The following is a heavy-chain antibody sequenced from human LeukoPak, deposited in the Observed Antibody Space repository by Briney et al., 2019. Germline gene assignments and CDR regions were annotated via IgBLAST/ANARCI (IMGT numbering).Heavy chain of an antibody. CDR3: ARALEGGGYLGY. Sequence: PGGSLRLSCAASGFTFSSYGMHWVRQAPGKGLERVAVIWYDGSNKYYADSVEGRFTISRDNSKNTLYLQMNSLRAEDTAVYYCARALEGGGYLGYWGQGTLVTVSS. CDR2: IWYDGSNK. V-gene: IGHV3-33*01. D-gene: IGHD2-15*01. CDR1: GFTFSSYG. J-gene: IGHJ4*02.